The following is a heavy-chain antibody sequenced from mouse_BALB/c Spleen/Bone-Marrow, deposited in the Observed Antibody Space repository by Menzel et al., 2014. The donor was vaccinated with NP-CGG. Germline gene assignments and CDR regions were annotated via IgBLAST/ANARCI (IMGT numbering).Heavy chain of an antibody. V-gene: IGHV1-26*01. CDR1: GYSFTGYY. Sequence: DVQLQESGPDLVKPGASVEISCKASGYSFTGYYMHWVKQSHGKSLEWIGRVNPNNGGTSYNQKFKGKAILTVDKSSSTAYMELRSLTSEDSAVYYCAIGNYFDYWGQGTTPTVSS. CDR3: AIGNYFDY. J-gene: IGHJ2*01. D-gene: IGHD1-1*02. CDR2: VNPNNGGT.